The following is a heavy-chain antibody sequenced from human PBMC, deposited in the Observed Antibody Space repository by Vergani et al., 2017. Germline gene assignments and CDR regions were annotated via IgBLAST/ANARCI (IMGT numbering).Heavy chain of an antibody. CDR3: TRQPQEGASGPPSVPT. Sequence: QVQLQESGPGLVKPPGTLSLTFAVSGDSISSNNCWTWVRQPPGKGLEWIGEICHTEDTKYSPSLKSRVTISVDTSKNDFSLKVTSVTAADTAVYYCTRQPQEGASGPPSVPTWGQGISVIVSS. J-gene: IGHJ4*02. D-gene: IGHD5-12*01. CDR1: GDSISSNNC. V-gene: IGHV4-4*03. CDR2: ICHTEDT.